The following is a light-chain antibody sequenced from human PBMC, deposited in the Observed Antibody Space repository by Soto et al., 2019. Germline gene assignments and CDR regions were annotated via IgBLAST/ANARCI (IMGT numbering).Light chain of an antibody. V-gene: IGLV1-40*01. J-gene: IGLJ3*02. CDR2: ASN. Sequence: QSVLTQPPSVSGAPGQRVNISCTGSSSNIGAGYDVHWYQQLPGTSPKLLIYASNNRPSGVPDRFSASKSDTSASLAITGLQAEAEADYYCQSYDTSLSGSRVFGGGTKLTVL. CDR3: QSYDTSLSGSRV. CDR1: SSNIGAGYD.